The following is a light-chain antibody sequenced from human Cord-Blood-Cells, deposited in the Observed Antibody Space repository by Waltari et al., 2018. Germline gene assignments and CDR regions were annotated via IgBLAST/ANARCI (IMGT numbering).Light chain of an antibody. Sequence: QSALTQPRSVSGSPGQSVTISCTGTRSDVGGYNDVSWYQQHPGKAPKLMIYDVSKRPSGVPDRFSGSKSGNTASLTISGLQAEDEADYYCCSYAGSYTYVFGTGTKVTVL. V-gene: IGLV2-11*01. J-gene: IGLJ1*01. CDR1: RSDVGGYND. CDR3: CSYAGSYTYV. CDR2: DVS.